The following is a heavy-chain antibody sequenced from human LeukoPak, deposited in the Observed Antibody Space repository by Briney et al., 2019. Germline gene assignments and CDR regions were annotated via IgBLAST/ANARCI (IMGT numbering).Heavy chain of an antibody. CDR2: ISSSDSTI. D-gene: IGHD2-2*01. Sequence: AGSLRLSCAGSGFTFSDYYMSWIRQAPGKGLEWVSYISSSDSTIKYTGSVKGRFTIFRDSSKNSLWLQMHSLRADDTAVYYCARADCSSTSCYELDYWGQGTLVTVSS. V-gene: IGHV3-11*04. J-gene: IGHJ4*02. CDR1: GFTFSDYY. CDR3: ARADCSSTSCYELDY.